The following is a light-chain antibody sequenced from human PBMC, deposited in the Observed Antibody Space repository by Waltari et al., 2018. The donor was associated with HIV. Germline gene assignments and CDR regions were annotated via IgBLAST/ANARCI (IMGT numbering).Light chain of an antibody. CDR3: SSYAPTNKFYVL. CDR2: EVT. CDR1: SSDIGGYNS. Sequence: QSALTQPPSASGSPGQSLTMSCTGTSSDIGGYNSVSWYQQHPGKAPKLIMTEVTKRPSGVPDRFSGSKSGNTASLTVSGLQAEDEAHYYCSSYAPTNKFYVLFGGGTTLTVL. V-gene: IGLV2-8*01. J-gene: IGLJ2*01.